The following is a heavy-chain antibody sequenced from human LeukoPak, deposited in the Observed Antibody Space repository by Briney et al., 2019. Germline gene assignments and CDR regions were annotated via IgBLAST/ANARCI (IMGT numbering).Heavy chain of an antibody. J-gene: IGHJ2*01. CDR2: ISGSGGST. V-gene: IGHV3-23*01. Sequence: GGSLRLSCAASGFTFSSYAMSWVRQAPGKGLEWVSAISGSGGSTYYADSVKGRFTISRDNAKNSLYLQMNSLRAEDTAVYYCARAEGGYSYGPQGYFDLWGRGTLVTVSS. CDR1: GFTFSSYA. CDR3: ARAEGGYSYGPQGYFDL. D-gene: IGHD5-18*01.